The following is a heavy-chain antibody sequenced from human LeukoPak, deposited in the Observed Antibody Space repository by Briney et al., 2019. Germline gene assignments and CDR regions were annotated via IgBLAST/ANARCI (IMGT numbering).Heavy chain of an antibody. CDR3: ARDWDRIGYCSSTSCYWDY. D-gene: IGHD2-2*01. Sequence: ASVKVSCKASGYTFTGYYMHWVRQAPGQGLEWMGWINPNSGGTNYAQKFQGRVTMTRDTSISTAYMELSRLRSDDTAVYYCARDWDRIGYCSSTSCYWDYWGQGTLVTVSS. CDR1: GYTFTGYY. CDR2: INPNSGGT. J-gene: IGHJ4*02. V-gene: IGHV1-2*02.